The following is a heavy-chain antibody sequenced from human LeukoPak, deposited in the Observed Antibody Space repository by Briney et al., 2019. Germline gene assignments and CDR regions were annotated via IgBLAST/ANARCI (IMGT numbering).Heavy chain of an antibody. J-gene: IGHJ4*02. CDR2: ISAYNGNT. CDR3: ARDHYQRAAGLFTY. CDR1: DTFTSYG. V-gene: IGHV1-18*04. Sequence: ASVKVSCKASDTFTSYGISWVRQASGQGLEWMGWISAYNGNTNYAQKLQGRVTMTTDTSTSTAYMELRSLRSDDTAVYYCARDHYQRAAGLFTYWGQGTLVAVSS. D-gene: IGHD6-13*01.